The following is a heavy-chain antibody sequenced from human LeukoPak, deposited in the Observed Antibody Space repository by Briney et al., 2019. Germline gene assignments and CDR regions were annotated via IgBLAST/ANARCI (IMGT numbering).Heavy chain of an antibody. V-gene: IGHV3-23*01. CDR2: MSGSGRSA. CDR1: GFTFNSYA. D-gene: IGHD3-10*01. CDR3: TKYLGSGSAFDY. J-gene: IGHJ4*02. Sequence: GGSLRLSCAASGFTFNSYAMTWVRQAPGKGLEWVSSMSGSGRSAYYVESVKGRFTISRDNSKNTLYLQMNSLRAEDTAVYYCTKYLGSGSAFDYWGQGTLVTVSS.